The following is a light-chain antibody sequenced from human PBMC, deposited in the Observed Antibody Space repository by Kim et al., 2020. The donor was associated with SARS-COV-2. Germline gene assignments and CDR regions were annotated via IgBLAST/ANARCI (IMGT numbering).Light chain of an antibody. CDR1: SSNIGSNT. J-gene: IGLJ2*01. Sequence: ELTQPPSASGAPGQTVTISCSGSSSNIGSNTASWYQQVPGTAPKLLIYYDKERPSGVPDRFSGSKSGTSASLAITGLQSGDEADYYCAAWDDIQSGPVFGGGTQLT. V-gene: IGLV1-44*01. CDR3: AAWDDIQSGPV. CDR2: YDK.